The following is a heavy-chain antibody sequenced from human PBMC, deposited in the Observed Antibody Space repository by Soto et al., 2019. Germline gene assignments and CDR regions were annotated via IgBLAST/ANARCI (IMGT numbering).Heavy chain of an antibody. CDR1: GYTFTSHG. J-gene: IGHJ6*02. D-gene: IGHD3-3*01. Sequence: AAVKVSCKATGYTFTSHGISWVRQAPGQGLEWMGWISAYNGNTNYAQKLQGRVTMTTDTSTSTAYMELRSLRSDDTAVYYCAREFPITIFGVVTNYYYYYGMDVWGQGTTVTVSS. CDR3: AREFPITIFGVVTNYYYYYGMDV. V-gene: IGHV1-18*01. CDR2: ISAYNGNT.